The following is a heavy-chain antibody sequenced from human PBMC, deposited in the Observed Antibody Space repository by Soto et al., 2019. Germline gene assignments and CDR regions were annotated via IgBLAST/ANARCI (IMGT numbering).Heavy chain of an antibody. D-gene: IGHD6-6*01. Sequence: QITVKGSGPTLVKPTQTLTLTCSLSGISLSTSGVGLDWIRQTPGKALEWLALIFWKDDKHYTPTLKSTLTITEDTSKNQAVLTMTNMDPVDTATYYCARGLATLPVFAFDVWGQGTVVTVSS. CDR1: GISLSTSGVG. J-gene: IGHJ3*01. V-gene: IGHV2-5*01. CDR3: ARGLATLPVFAFDV. CDR2: IFWKDDK.